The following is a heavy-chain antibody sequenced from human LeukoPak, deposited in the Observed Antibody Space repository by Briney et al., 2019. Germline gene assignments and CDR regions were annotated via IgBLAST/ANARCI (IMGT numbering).Heavy chain of an antibody. CDR1: GFTFSSYG. J-gene: IGHJ4*02. D-gene: IGHD5-24*01. CDR2: IWYDGSNK. CDR3: ARGEMATPTPFFDY. V-gene: IGHV3-33*01. Sequence: GGSLRLSCAASGFTFSSYGIHWVRQAPGKGLECVAVIWYDGSNKYYADSVKGRFTISRDNSKNTLYLQMNSLRAEDTAVYYCARGEMATPTPFFDYWGQGTLVTVSS.